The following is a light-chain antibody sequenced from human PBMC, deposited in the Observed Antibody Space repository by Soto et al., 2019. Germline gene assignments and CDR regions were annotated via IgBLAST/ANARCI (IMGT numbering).Light chain of an antibody. CDR3: LLIYENVGEV. V-gene: IGLV7-46*01. Sequence: QAVVTQEPSLTVSPGGTVTLTCASSTGAVTTGHWPHWFQQKPGQTPRTLIYDINNRHSWTPARFSGSLLGGKAALTLSDAQPEDEADYYCLLIYENVGEVFGAGTKVTVL. CDR1: TGAVTTGHW. J-gene: IGLJ1*01. CDR2: DIN.